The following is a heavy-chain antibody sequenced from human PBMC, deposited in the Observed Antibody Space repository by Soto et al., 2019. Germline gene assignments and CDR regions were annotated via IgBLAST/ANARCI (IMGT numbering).Heavy chain of an antibody. V-gene: IGHV4-59*08. D-gene: IGHD3-16*01. CDR3: ARLWGWSVDY. CDR1: GGSISSYY. CDR2: IYYSGST. Sequence: QVQLQESGPGLVKPSETLSLTCTVSGGSISSYYWSWIRQPPGKGLEWIGYIYYSGSTNYNHSHKSRATISVDTSKNQFSLKLSSVTAADTAVYYCARLWGWSVDYGGQGTLVTVSS. J-gene: IGHJ4*02.